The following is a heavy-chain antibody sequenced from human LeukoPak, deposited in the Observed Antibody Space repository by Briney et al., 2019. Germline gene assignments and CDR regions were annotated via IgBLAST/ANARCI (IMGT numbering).Heavy chain of an antibody. CDR2: INAGNGNT. Sequence: GASVKVSCKASGYTFTSYAMYWVRQAPGQRLEWMGWINAGNGNTKYSPKFQGRVTITGDTSASTAYMDLRGLRSEDTAIYYCARDRYFPTPGTNDLYYYYYGMDIWGQGTTVTVSS. J-gene: IGHJ6*02. D-gene: IGHD3-16*02. CDR1: GYTFTSYA. V-gene: IGHV1-3*01. CDR3: ARDRYFPTPGTNDLYYYYYGMDI.